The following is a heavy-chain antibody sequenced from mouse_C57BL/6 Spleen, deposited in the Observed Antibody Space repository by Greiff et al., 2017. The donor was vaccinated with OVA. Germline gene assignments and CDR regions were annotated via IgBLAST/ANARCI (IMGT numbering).Heavy chain of an antibody. CDR3: ASIYYDYDVFAY. CDR2: ISSGGSYT. CDR1: GFTFSSYG. D-gene: IGHD2-4*01. J-gene: IGHJ3*01. Sequence: EVQGVESGGDLVKPGGSLKLSCAASGFTFSSYGMSWVRQTPDKRLEWVATISSGGSYTYSSDSVKGRVTISIENAKNTLYLQMSSLKSEDTAMYYCASIYYDYDVFAYWGQGTLVTVSA. V-gene: IGHV5-6*01.